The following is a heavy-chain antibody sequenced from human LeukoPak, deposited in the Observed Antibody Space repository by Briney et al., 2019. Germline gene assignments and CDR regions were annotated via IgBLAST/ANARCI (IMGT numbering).Heavy chain of an antibody. J-gene: IGHJ3*02. Sequence: PGRSLRLSCAASGFTFSSYWIHWVRQAPGKGLVWVSRIDSGGTNTIYADSVKGRFTVSRDNAKNTLYLQMNSLRAEDTAVYYCARGGSLHGFDIWGQGTVVTVSS. D-gene: IGHD5-12*01. CDR3: ARGGSLHGFDI. V-gene: IGHV3-74*01. CDR1: GFTFSSYW. CDR2: IDSGGTNT.